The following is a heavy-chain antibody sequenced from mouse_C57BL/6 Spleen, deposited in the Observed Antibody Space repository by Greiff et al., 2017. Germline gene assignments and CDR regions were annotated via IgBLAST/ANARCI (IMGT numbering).Heavy chain of an antibody. J-gene: IGHJ3*01. V-gene: IGHV5-6*01. D-gene: IGHD2-4*01. CDR2: ISSGGSYT. CDR1: GFTFSSYG. CDR3: ARHGDDYDTWFAY. Sequence: EVHLVESGGDLVKPGGSLKLSCAASGFTFSSYGMSWVRQTPDKRLEWVATISSGGSYTYYPDSVKGRFTISRDNAKNTLYLQMSSLKSEDTAMYYCARHGDDYDTWFAYWGQGTLVTVSA.